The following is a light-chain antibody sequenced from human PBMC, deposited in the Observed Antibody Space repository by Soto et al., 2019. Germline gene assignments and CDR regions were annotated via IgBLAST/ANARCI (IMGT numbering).Light chain of an antibody. J-gene: IGKJ1*01. CDR2: GAS. Sequence: DTVMTQSPATLSVSPGERASLSCGASQSVGNNLAWYRQKPGQAPRLLVYGASTRATGVPARFSGSGSGTEFTLTISSLQPDDFATYYCQQYDTYWTFGQGTKVEFK. CDR3: QQYDTYWT. CDR1: QSVGNN. V-gene: IGKV3-15*01.